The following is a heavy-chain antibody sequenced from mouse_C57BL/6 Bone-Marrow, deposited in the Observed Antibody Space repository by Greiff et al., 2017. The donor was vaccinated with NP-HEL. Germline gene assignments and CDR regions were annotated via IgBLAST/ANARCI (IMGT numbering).Heavy chain of an antibody. CDR2: IYPRSGNT. CDR3: ARQLRLRAY. V-gene: IGHV1-81*01. J-gene: IGHJ3*01. CDR1: GYTFTSYG. D-gene: IGHD3-2*02. Sequence: QVHVKQSGAELARPGASVKLSCKASGYTFTSYGISWVKQRTGQGLEWIGEIYPRSGNTYYNEKFKGKATLTADKSSSTAYMELRSLTSEDSAVYFCARQLRLRAYWGQGTLVTVSA.